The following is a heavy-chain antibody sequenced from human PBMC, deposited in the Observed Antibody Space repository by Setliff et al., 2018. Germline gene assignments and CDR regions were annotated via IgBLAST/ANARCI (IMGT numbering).Heavy chain of an antibody. J-gene: IGHJ3*02. CDR3: ARGANDILTTYALDI. CDR1: GGSISSSNW. D-gene: IGHD3-9*01. V-gene: IGHV4-4*02. CDR2: IYHSGST. Sequence: SETLSLTCAVSGGSISSSNWWSWVRQPPGKGLEWIGEIYHSGSTNYNPSLKSRVTISVDTSKNQFSLRLSSVTAADTAVYYCARGANDILTTYALDIWGEGTMVTVSS.